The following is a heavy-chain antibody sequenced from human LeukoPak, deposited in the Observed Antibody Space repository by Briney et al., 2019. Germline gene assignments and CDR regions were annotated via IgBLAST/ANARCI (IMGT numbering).Heavy chain of an antibody. CDR2: IYYSGST. J-gene: IGHJ2*01. V-gene: IGHV4-59*01. Sequence: KSSETLSLTCTVSGGSISSYYWSWIRQPPGKGLEWIGYIYYSGSTNYNPSLKSRVTISVDTSKNQFSLKLSSVTAADTAVYYCARVGRHPISPSWADRYFDLWGRGTLVTVSS. D-gene: IGHD3-16*01. CDR3: ARVGRHPISPSWADRYFDL. CDR1: GGSISSYY.